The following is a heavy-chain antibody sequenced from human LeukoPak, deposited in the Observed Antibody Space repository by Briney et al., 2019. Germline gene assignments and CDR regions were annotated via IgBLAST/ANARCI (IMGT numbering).Heavy chain of an antibody. V-gene: IGHV3-9*01. J-gene: IGHJ4*02. CDR3: AKSGYSNGLYYFDY. D-gene: IGHD5-18*01. CDR1: GFTFDDYA. CDR2: ISWNSGSI. Sequence: GRSLRLSCAASGFTFDDYAMHWGRQAPGKGLEWVSGISWNSGSIGYADSVKGRFTISRDNAKNSLYLQMNSLRAEDTAIYYCAKSGYSNGLYYFDYWGQGTLVTVSS.